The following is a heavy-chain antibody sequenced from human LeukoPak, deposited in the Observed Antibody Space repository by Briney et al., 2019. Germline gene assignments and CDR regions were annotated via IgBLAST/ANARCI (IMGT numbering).Heavy chain of an antibody. D-gene: IGHD3-9*01. CDR3: ATVGIPRREARATYYDILTGLEY. J-gene: IGHJ4*02. Sequence: ASVKVSCKVSGYTLTELSMHWVRQAPGKGLEWMGGFDPEDGETIYAQKFQGRVTIPEDTSTDTAYMELSSLSSEDTAVYYCATVGIPRREARATYYDILTGLEYWGQGTLVTVSS. CDR2: FDPEDGET. V-gene: IGHV1-24*01. CDR1: GYTLTELS.